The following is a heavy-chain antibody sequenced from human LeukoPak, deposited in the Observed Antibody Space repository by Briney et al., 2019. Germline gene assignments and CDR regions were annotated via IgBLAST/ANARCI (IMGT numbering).Heavy chain of an antibody. CDR2: IGTAVDT. V-gene: IGHV3-13*01. CDR1: GFTFSDYD. Sequence: GGSLRLSCAASGFTFSDYDMHGVRQATGKGLEWVSAIGTAVDTYYTGSVKCRFTISRDNAKNSLYLQMNSLRAEDTAVYYCARSEGYYDSSGYYFMAFDIWGQGTMVTVSS. D-gene: IGHD3-22*01. CDR3: ARSEGYYDSSGYYFMAFDI. J-gene: IGHJ3*02.